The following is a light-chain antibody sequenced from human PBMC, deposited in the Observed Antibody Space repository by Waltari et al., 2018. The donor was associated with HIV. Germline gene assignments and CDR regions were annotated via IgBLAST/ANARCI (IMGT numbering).Light chain of an antibody. CDR2: RNN. V-gene: IGLV1-47*01. CDR3: DAWDDSLSGRV. CDR1: RSNVGNND. J-gene: IGLJ3*02. Sequence: QSVLTQPPSASGTPGQRVTISCSGSRSNVGNNDVYWFQQLPGTAPKLLIYRNNQRPSGVPDRFTGSNSGTSVSLAISGLRSEDEADYYCDAWDDSLSGRVFGGGTKLTVL.